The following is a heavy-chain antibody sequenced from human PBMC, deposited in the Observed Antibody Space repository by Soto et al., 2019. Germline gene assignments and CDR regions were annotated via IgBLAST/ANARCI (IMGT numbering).Heavy chain of an antibody. CDR3: ARDPPYYDFWSGYLNYYYYYMDV. CDR1: GYTFTRYS. J-gene: IGHJ6*03. Sequence: GASVKVSCKASGYTFTRYSIHWVRQAPGQRLEWMGWISADNGNTNYAQKLQGRVTMTTDTSTSTAYMELRSLRSDDTAVYYCARDPPYYDFWSGYLNYYYYYMDVWGKGTTVTVSS. CDR2: ISADNGNT. D-gene: IGHD3-3*01. V-gene: IGHV1-18*01.